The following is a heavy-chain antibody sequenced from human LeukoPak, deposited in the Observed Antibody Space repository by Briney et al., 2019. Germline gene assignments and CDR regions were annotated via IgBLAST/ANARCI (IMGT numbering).Heavy chain of an antibody. CDR3: ARCPYDSSGYYSVPSHLDY. V-gene: IGHV3-7*01. CDR1: GFTFSTYW. J-gene: IGHJ4*02. D-gene: IGHD3-22*01. CDR2: IKQDGSAK. Sequence: GGSLRLSCAASGFTFSTYWMTWVRQAPGKGLEWVANIKQDGSAKYYVDSLRGRFSISRDNVKNSLFLQMNSLSAEDTAVYYCARCPYDSSGYYSVPSHLDYWGQGTLVTVCS.